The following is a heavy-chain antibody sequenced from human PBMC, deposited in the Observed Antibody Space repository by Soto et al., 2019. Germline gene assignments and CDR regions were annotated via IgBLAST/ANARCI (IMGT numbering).Heavy chain of an antibody. V-gene: IGHV1-3*01. CDR2: INAGNGDT. CDR1: GYSFSTFA. D-gene: IGHD4-4*01. Sequence: ASVKVSCKASGYSFSTFAIHWVRQAPGQRLEWMGWINAGNGDTKYSEKFQGRVTITGRTSASTAYMDLSSLRSEGTAVYYCATQGRTTTEFDFWGQGTLVTVS. J-gene: IGHJ4*02. CDR3: ATQGRTTTEFDF.